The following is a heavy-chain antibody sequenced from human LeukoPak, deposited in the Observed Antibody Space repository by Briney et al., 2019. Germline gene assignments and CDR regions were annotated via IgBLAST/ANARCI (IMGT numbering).Heavy chain of an antibody. CDR2: IRSKAYGGTT. J-gene: IGHJ6*03. Sequence: PGGSLRLSCTASGFTFGDYAMSWVRQAPGKGLEWVGFIRSKAYGGTTEYAASVKGRFTISRDDSKSIAYLQMNSLKTEDTAVYYCTRELSYDSSGYYYYYYYMDVWGKGTTVTISS. V-gene: IGHV3-49*04. CDR3: TRELSYDSSGYYYYYYYMDV. CDR1: GFTFGDYA. D-gene: IGHD3-22*01.